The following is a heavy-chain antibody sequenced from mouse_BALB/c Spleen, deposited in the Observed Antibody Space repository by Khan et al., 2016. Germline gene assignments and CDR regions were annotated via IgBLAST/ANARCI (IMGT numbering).Heavy chain of an antibody. CDR1: DYSITSGYS. J-gene: IGHJ3*01. Sequence: EVQLQESGPDLVKPSQSLSLTCTVTDYSITSGYSCHWIRQFPGNKLEWMGYIHYSGSTNYNPSLKSRISITRDTSTNHFFLQLNSVTTVYTATYYCAIEYYGWFAYWGQGTLVTVSA. V-gene: IGHV3-1*02. CDR3: AIEYYGWFAY. D-gene: IGHD1-1*01. CDR2: IHYSGST.